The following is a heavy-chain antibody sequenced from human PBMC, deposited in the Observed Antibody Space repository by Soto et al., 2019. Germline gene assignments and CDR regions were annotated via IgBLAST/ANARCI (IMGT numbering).Heavy chain of an antibody. Sequence: EVQLAESEGGLVQPGGSLRLSCAASVFTFGNYWMTWVRQAPGKELERVANIKVDGSEKYYVDSVKGRFIISRDNAKNSLYLQMNSLRAEDTAVYYCARDRGWQTFDYWGQGTLVTVSS. CDR3: ARDRGWQTFDY. D-gene: IGHD3-10*01. J-gene: IGHJ4*02. V-gene: IGHV3-7*03. CDR1: VFTFGNYW. CDR2: IKVDGSEK.